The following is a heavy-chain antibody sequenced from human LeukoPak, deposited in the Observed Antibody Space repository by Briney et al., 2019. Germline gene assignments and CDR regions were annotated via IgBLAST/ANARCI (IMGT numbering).Heavy chain of an antibody. V-gene: IGHV3-21*01. D-gene: IGHD1-26*01. J-gene: IGHJ4*02. CDR3: ARGGSYFDY. CDR2: ISSSSNYI. Sequence: GGSLRLSCAASGFTFSSYNMNWVRQAPGKGLEWVASISSSSNYIYYVDSVKGRFTISRDNAKNSLYLQLNSLRAEDTAVYYCARGGSYFDYWGQGTLVTVSS. CDR1: GFTFSSYN.